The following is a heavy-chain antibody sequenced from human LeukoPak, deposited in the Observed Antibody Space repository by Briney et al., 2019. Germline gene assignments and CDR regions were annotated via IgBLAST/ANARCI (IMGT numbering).Heavy chain of an antibody. V-gene: IGHV4-34*01. Sequence: SETLSLTCAVYGGSFSGYYWSWIRQPPGKGLEWIGEINHSGSTNYNPSLKSRVTISVDTSKNQFSLKLSAVTAADTAVYYCARATYYYGSGSYKTHPFFYYWGQGTLVTVSS. CDR3: ARATYYYGSGSYKTHPFFYY. J-gene: IGHJ4*02. D-gene: IGHD3-10*01. CDR2: INHSGST. CDR1: GGSFSGYY.